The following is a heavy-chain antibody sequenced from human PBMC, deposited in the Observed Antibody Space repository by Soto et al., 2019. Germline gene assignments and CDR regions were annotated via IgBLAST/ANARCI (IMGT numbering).Heavy chain of an antibody. CDR1: GFTFSSYN. Sequence: EVQLVESGGGFVQPGGSLRLSCAASGFTFSSYNMNLVRQAPGKGLEWVSYISSSGSTVYYADSVKGRFTISRDNAKNSLYLQMNSLRDEDTAVYYCANSGNYYMGYWGQGTLVTVSS. CDR2: ISSSGSTV. D-gene: IGHD5-12*01. V-gene: IGHV3-48*02. J-gene: IGHJ4*02. CDR3: ANSGNYYMGY.